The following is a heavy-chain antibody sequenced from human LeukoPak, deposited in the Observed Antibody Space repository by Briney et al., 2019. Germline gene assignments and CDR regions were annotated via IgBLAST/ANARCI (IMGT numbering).Heavy chain of an antibody. V-gene: IGHV3-30-3*01. CDR1: GFTFSSYA. J-gene: IGHJ4*02. D-gene: IGHD3-16*01. CDR2: TSYDGSNK. CDR3: ASVSAIEAFDY. Sequence: QTGRSLRLSCAASGFTFSSYAMHWVRQAPGKGLEWVAVTSYDGSNKYYADSVKGRFTISRDNSKNTLYLQMNSLRAEDTAVYYCASVSAIEAFDYWGQGTLVTVSS.